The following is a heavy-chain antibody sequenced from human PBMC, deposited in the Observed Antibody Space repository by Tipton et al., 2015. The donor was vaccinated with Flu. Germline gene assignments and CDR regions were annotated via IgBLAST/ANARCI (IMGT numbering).Heavy chain of an antibody. Sequence: TLSLTCTVSSGSIRSTNYFCAWIRQPPGKRLELIGSIYPSGTTYYNPSLKSRVTISVDTSKSQFSLMLRSVTAADTAVYYCARLSYYDVDLKNFYFDYWGQGALSPSPQ. CDR1: SGSIRSTNYF. CDR2: IYPSGTT. J-gene: IGHJ4*02. CDR3: ARLSYYDVDLKNFYFDY. V-gene: IGHV4-39*01. D-gene: IGHD3-10*02.